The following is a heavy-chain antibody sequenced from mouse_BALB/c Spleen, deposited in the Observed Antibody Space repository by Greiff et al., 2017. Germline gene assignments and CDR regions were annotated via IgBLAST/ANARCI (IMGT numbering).Heavy chain of an antibody. CDR1: GYTFTDYY. Sequence: VQGVESGAELARPGASVKLSCKASGYTFTDYYINWVKQRTGQGLEWIGEIYPGSGNTYYNEKFKGKATLTADKSSSTAYMQLSSLTSEDSAVYFCARRGNYPLAYWGQGTLVTVSA. CDR3: ARRGNYPLAY. CDR2: IYPGSGNT. D-gene: IGHD2-1*01. J-gene: IGHJ3*01. V-gene: IGHV1-77*01.